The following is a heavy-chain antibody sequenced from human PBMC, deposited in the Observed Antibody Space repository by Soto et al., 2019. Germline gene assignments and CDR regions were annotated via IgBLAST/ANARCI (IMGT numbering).Heavy chain of an antibody. CDR2: IYHSGST. CDR1: VGSISSGGYS. D-gene: IGHD5-18*01. Sequence: SETLSLTCAVSVGSISSGGYSWSWIRQPPGKGLEWIGYIYHSGSTYYNPSLKSRVTISVDRSKNQFSLKLSSVTAADTAVYYYARVPVDTAIAYYFDYWGLGTLVTVSS. V-gene: IGHV4-30-2*01. J-gene: IGHJ4*02. CDR3: ARVPVDTAIAYYFDY.